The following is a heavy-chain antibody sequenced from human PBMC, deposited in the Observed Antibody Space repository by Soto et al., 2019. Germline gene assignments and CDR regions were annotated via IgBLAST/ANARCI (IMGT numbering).Heavy chain of an antibody. J-gene: IGHJ5*02. CDR1: GGTFSSYA. Sequence: QVQLVQSGAEVKKPGSSVKVSCKASGGTFSSYAISWVRQAPGQGLEWMGGIIPIFGTANYAQKFQGRVTITADESTSTAYMELSSLRSEDTAVYYCARDSPGYSGSYYVWFDPWGQGTLVTVSS. CDR2: IIPIFGTA. D-gene: IGHD1-26*01. V-gene: IGHV1-69*01. CDR3: ARDSPGYSGSYYVWFDP.